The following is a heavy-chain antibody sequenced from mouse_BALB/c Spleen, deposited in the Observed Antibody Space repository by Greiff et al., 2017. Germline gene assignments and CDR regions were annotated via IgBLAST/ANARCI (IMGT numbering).Heavy chain of an antibody. J-gene: IGHJ3*01. D-gene: IGHD1-1*01. CDR1: GFTFSSYG. V-gene: IGHV5-6-3*01. Sequence: EVQGVESGGGLVQPGGSLKLSCAASGFTFSSYGMSWVRQTPDKRLELVATINSNGGSTYYPDSVKGRFTISRDNAKNTLYLQMSSLKSEDTAMYYCARDDAYYGSSWFAYWGQGTLVTVSA. CDR3: ARDDAYYGSSWFAY. CDR2: INSNGGST.